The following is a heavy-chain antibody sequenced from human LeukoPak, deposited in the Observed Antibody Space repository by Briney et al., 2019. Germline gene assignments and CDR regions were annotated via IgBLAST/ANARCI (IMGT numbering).Heavy chain of an antibody. D-gene: IGHD1-26*01. V-gene: IGHV3-74*01. J-gene: IGHJ3*02. Sequence: GGSLRLSCAASGFIFSSYWMHWVRQAPGKGLVWVSHINNDGSSTNYADSVKGRFALSRDNAKNSVHLQMNSLRAEDTAVYFCARLILWETSNAFDIWGQGTMVTVSS. CDR1: GFIFSSYW. CDR2: INNDGSST. CDR3: ARLILWETSNAFDI.